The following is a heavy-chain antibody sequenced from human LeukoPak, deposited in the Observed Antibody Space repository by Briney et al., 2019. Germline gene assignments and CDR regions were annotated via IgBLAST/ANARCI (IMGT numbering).Heavy chain of an antibody. D-gene: IGHD2-8*01. CDR1: GFTFDDYA. Sequence: GGSLRLSCAASGFTFDDYAMHWVRQASGKGLEWVGRIRDKGYGHATAYAASVKGRFTLSRDDSKNTAYLQMNSLKTEDTALYYCTTPNEGNWFDPWGQGTLVTVSS. J-gene: IGHJ5*02. CDR3: TTPNEGNWFDP. CDR2: IRDKGYGHAT. V-gene: IGHV3-73*01.